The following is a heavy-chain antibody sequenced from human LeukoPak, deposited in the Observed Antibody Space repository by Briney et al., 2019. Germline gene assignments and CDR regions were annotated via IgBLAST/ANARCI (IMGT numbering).Heavy chain of an antibody. D-gene: IGHD6-13*01. V-gene: IGHV3-9*01. CDR1: GFTFDDYA. Sequence: PGRSLRLSCAASGFTFDDYAMHWVRHAPGKGLEWVSGISWNSGYIGYADSVKGRFTISRDNAKNSLYLQMNSLRPEDTALYYCAKDGPAAGPSWGQGTLVTVSS. CDR2: ISWNSGYI. J-gene: IGHJ5*02. CDR3: AKDGPAAGPS.